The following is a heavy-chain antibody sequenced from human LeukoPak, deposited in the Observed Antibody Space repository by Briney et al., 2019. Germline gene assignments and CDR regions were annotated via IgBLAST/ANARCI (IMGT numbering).Heavy chain of an antibody. V-gene: IGHV3-33*01. D-gene: IGHD5-12*01. Sequence: PGRSLRLSCAASGFTFSSYGMHWVRQAPGKGLEWVAAIWYDGSNKYYADSVKGRFTISRDNSKNTLYLQMNSLRAEDTAVYYCAREETIVATIGNWFDPWGQGTLVTVSS. CDR2: IWYDGSNK. J-gene: IGHJ5*02. CDR3: AREETIVATIGNWFDP. CDR1: GFTFSSYG.